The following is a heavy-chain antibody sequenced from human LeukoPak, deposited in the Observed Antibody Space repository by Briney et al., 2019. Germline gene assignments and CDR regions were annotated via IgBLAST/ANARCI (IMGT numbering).Heavy chain of an antibody. CDR1: GGSFSGYY. CDR3: ARDRGYYDILDAFDI. CDR2: INHSGST. Sequence: SETLSLTCAVYGGSFSGYYWSWIRQPPGKGLEWIGEINHSGSTNYNPSLKSRVTISVDTSKNQFSLKLSSVTAADTAVYYCARDRGYYDILDAFDIWGQGTMVTVSS. D-gene: IGHD3-22*01. J-gene: IGHJ3*02. V-gene: IGHV4-34*01.